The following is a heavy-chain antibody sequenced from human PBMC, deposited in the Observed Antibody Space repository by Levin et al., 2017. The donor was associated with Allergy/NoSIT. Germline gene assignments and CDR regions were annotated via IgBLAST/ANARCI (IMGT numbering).Heavy chain of an antibody. V-gene: IGHV3-11*01. D-gene: IGHD5-12*01. CDR1: GFTFSDYY. Sequence: PGGSLRLSCAASGFTFSDYYMSWIRQAPGKGLEWVSYISSSGSTIYYADSVKGRFTISRDNAKNSLYLQMNSLRAEDTAVYYCARDFRHSGWPRRAGIDYWGQGTLVTVSS. CDR3: ARDFRHSGWPRRAGIDY. J-gene: IGHJ4*02. CDR2: ISSSGSTI.